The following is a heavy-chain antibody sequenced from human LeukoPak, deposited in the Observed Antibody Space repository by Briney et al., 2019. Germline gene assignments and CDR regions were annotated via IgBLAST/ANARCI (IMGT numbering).Heavy chain of an antibody. CDR3: AREGRMSMGIEY. CDR2: INHGGST. D-gene: IGHD4/OR15-4a*01. Sequence: KPSETLSLTCAVYGGSLSGYYWSWIRQSPGKGLEWIGEINHGGSTNYNPSLKGRVTMSVDTSKNHFSLKLSSVTAADTAVYFCAREGRMSMGIEYWGQGTLVTVSS. J-gene: IGHJ4*02. V-gene: IGHV4-34*01. CDR1: GGSLSGYY.